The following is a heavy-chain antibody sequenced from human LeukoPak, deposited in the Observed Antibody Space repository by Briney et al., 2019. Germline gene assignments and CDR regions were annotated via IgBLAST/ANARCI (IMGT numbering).Heavy chain of an antibody. D-gene: IGHD2-2*01. CDR3: ARTPRFCSSTSCREDY. V-gene: IGHV4-61*02. Sequence: SETLSFTCAVARGSISWGRYYRSWVRQPAGKGLEWTRGIYTSGSTNYNPSLKSRVTISVDTSKNQFSLKLSSVTAADTAVYYCARTPRFCSSTSCREDYWGQGTLVTVSS. CDR1: RGSISWGRYY. CDR2: IYTSGST. J-gene: IGHJ4*02.